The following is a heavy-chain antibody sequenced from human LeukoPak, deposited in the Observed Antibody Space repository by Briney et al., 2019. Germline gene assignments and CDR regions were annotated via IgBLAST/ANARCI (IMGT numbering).Heavy chain of an antibody. CDR1: GGSISSGSYY. D-gene: IGHD1-26*01. V-gene: IGHV4-61*02. CDR2: IYTSGST. Sequence: SETLSLTCTVSGGSISSGSYYWSWIRQPAGKGLEWIGRIYTSGSTNYNPSLKSRVTISVDTSKNQFSLKLSSVTAADTAVYYCSRHLLRAFDYWGQGTLVTVSS. J-gene: IGHJ4*02. CDR3: SRHLLRAFDY.